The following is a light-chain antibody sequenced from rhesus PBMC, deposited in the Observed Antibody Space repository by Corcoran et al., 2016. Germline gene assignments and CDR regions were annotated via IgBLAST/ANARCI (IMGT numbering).Light chain of an antibody. CDR1: QGISSY. Sequence: DIQMTQSPSSLSASVGDTVTITCRASQGISSYLNWFQQKPGKAPKLLIYDASSLESGGPSRFSGSGSGTDFTLTISSLQPEDFAAYYCLQHNSYPFTFGPGTKLDIK. J-gene: IGKJ3*01. CDR2: DAS. CDR3: LQHNSYPFT. V-gene: IGKV1-28*03.